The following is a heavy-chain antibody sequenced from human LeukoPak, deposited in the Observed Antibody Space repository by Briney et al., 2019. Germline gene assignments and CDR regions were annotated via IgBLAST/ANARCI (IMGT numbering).Heavy chain of an antibody. CDR2: IIPIFGTA. D-gene: IGHD5-18*01. V-gene: IGHV1-69*06. CDR1: GGTFSSYA. Sequence: ASVKVSCKASGGTFSSYAISWVRQAPGQGLEWMGGIIPIFGTANYAQKFQGRVTITADKSTSTVYMELSSLRSEDTAVYYCARLGYSYGRSWGQGTLVTVSS. CDR3: ARLGYSYGRS. J-gene: IGHJ4*02.